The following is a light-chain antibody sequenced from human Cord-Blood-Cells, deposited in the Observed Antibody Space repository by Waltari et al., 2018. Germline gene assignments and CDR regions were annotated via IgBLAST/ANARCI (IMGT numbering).Light chain of an antibody. CDR3: CSYAGSYTL. CDR2: DVS. J-gene: IGLJ3*02. V-gene: IGLV2-11*01. Sequence: QSAPTQPRSVSGSPGQSVTISCTGTSSDVCGYNYVSWYQQHPGKAPKLMIYDVSKRPAGVPDRFSGSKSGNTASLTISGLQAEDEADYYCCSYAGSYTLFGGGTKLTVL. CDR1: SSDVCGYNY.